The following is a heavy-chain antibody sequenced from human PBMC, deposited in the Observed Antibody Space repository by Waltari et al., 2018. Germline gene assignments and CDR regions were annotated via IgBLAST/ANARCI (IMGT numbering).Heavy chain of an antibody. CDR2: IYAGGTT. J-gene: IGHJ4*02. D-gene: IGHD6-19*01. Sequence: EVQLVESGGALVQPGGSLRLSCAVSGFTVRANYVTWVRQVPGKGLGWLSVIYAGGTTFYADSVKDRFIVSRDNPKNTVYLQMNTLRPDDTAIYYCARADSSGWYGFDYWGQGTLVTVSS. V-gene: IGHV3-66*01. CDR1: GFTVRANY. CDR3: ARADSSGWYGFDY.